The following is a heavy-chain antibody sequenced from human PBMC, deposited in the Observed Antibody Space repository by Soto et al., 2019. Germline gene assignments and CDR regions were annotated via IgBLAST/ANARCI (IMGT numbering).Heavy chain of an antibody. Sequence: EVQLVESGGGLVQPGASLRLPCAASGFTFSYYWMHWVRQAPGKGLVWVSRIHSDGSSTTYADSVKGRFTISRDNARNTVYLQMNSLRVEDTAVYYCARGDRGAFDLWGQGTVVTVSS. J-gene: IGHJ3*01. D-gene: IGHD1-26*01. CDR3: ARGDRGAFDL. V-gene: IGHV3-74*01. CDR1: GFTFSYYW. CDR2: IHSDGSST.